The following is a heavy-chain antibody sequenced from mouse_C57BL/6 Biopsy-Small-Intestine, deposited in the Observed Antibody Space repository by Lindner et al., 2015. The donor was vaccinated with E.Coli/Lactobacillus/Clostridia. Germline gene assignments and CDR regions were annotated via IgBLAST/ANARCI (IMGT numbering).Heavy chain of an antibody. CDR1: GFTFTDYY. V-gene: IGHV7-3*04. Sequence: VQLQESGGGLVQPGGSLSLSCAASGFTFTDYYMSWVRQPPGKALEWLALIRNKASGYTVEYSASVKGRFTISRDTSQSILYLQMNALRAEDSATYYCARDSTYYGDYSFAYWGQGTLVTVSA. J-gene: IGHJ3*01. CDR3: ARDSTYYGDYSFAY. CDR2: IRNKASGYTV. D-gene: IGHD2-13*01.